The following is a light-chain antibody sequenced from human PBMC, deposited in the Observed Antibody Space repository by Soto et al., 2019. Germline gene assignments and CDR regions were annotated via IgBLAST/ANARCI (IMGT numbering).Light chain of an antibody. CDR2: DAF. Sequence: EIVLTQSPSILSLSPGERATLSCRASQSVSSYLAWYQQKPGQAPRLLIYDAFNRATGIPARFSGSGSGTDFTLTISSLEPEDFVVYYCQQRSNWPITFGQGTRLEIK. CDR1: QSVSSY. J-gene: IGKJ5*01. CDR3: QQRSNWPIT. V-gene: IGKV3-11*01.